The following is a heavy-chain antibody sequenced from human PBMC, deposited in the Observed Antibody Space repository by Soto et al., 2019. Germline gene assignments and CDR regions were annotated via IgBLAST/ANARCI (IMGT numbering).Heavy chain of an antibody. CDR1: GGSISSYY. CDR3: ARESDYGDYGEYYFDY. J-gene: IGHJ4*02. Sequence: PSETLSLTCTVSGGSISSYYWSWIRQPPGKGLEWIGYIYYSGSTNYNPSLKSRVTISVDTSKNQFSLKLSSVTAADTAVYYCARESDYGDYGEYYFDYWGQGTLVTVSS. V-gene: IGHV4-59*01. D-gene: IGHD4-17*01. CDR2: IYYSGST.